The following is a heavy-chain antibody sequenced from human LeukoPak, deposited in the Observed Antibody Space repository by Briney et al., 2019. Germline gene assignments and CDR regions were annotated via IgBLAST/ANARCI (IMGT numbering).Heavy chain of an antibody. J-gene: IGHJ4*02. V-gene: IGHV3-30-3*01. CDR2: ISYDGSNK. Sequence: GGSLRLSCAASGFTSSSYAMHWVRQAPGKGLEWVAVISYDGSNKYYADSVKGRFTISRDNSKNTLYLQMNSLRAEDTAVYYCARDSIPRIAAAGNYFDYWGQGTLVTVSS. CDR3: ARDSIPRIAAAGNYFDY. D-gene: IGHD6-13*01. CDR1: GFTSSSYA.